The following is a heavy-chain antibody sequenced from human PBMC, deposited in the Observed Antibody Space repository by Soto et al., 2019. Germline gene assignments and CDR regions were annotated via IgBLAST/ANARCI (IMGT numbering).Heavy chain of an antibody. Sequence: GAAVKVSCKASGYNFTSSGISWVRQAPGQGLEWMGWISPHNDRTKYARRFQDRVTMTTETPTSTVYMELGSLRSDDTAVYYCARDLYYSSGRYFDHDAFDIWGQGTVVTVSS. J-gene: IGHJ3*02. V-gene: IGHV1-18*01. CDR3: ARDLYYSSGRYFDHDAFDI. D-gene: IGHD6-19*01. CDR2: ISPHNDRT. CDR1: GYNFTSSG.